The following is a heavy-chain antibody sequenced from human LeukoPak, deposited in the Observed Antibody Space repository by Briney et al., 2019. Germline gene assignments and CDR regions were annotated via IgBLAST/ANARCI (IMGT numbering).Heavy chain of an antibody. J-gene: IGHJ1*01. Sequence: GASVKVSCKASGGTFSSYAISWVRQAPGQGLEWMGRIIPILGIANYAQKFQGRVTITADKSTSTAYMELSSLRSEDTAVYYCARGGYCGGDCYQIRRAEYFQHWGQGTLVTVSS. CDR3: ARGGYCGGDCYQIRRAEYFQH. D-gene: IGHD2-21*02. CDR1: GGTFSSYA. V-gene: IGHV1-69*04. CDR2: IIPILGIA.